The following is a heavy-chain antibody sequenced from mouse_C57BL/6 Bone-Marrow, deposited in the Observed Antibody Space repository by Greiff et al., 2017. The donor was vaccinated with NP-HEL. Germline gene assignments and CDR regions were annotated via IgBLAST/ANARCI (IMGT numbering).Heavy chain of an antibody. CDR1: GYAFSSYW. D-gene: IGHD1-1*01. CDR2: IYPGDGDT. V-gene: IGHV1-80*01. CDR3: AREVYGTLRGCPWFAY. Sequence: QVQLKQSGAELVKPGASVKISCKASGYAFSSYWMNWVKQRPGKGLEWIGQIYPGDGDTNYNGTFKGKATLTADKSSSTAYMQLSSLTSEDSAVDYCAREVYGTLRGCPWFAYWGQGTLVTVSA. J-gene: IGHJ3*01.